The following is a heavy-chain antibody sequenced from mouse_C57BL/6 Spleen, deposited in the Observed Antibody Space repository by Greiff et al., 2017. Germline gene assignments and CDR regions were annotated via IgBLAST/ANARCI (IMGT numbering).Heavy chain of an antibody. CDR1: GFNIKDDY. V-gene: IGHV14-4*01. D-gene: IGHD1-1*02. Sequence: DVKLVESGAELVRPGASVKLSCTASGFNIKDDYMHWVKQRPEQGLEWIGWIDPENGDTEYASKFQGKATITADTASNTAYLQLSSLTSEDPAVYYCTTSTIGVDYWGQGTTLTVSS. J-gene: IGHJ2*01. CDR3: TTSTIGVDY. CDR2: IDPENGDT.